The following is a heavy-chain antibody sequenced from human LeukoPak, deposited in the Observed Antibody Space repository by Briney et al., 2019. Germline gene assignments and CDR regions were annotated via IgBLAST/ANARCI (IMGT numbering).Heavy chain of an antibody. CDR3: ARRSDSGSDDGEDYFDY. D-gene: IGHD1-26*01. J-gene: IGHJ4*02. Sequence: PSETLSLTCTVSGGSISSGDYYWSWIRQPPGKGLEWIGYIYYSGSTYYNPSLKSRVTISVDTSNNQFSLKLTSVTAADTAVYFCARRSDSGSDDGEDYFDYWGQGTLVTVSS. CDR1: GGSISSGDYY. V-gene: IGHV4-30-4*01. CDR2: IYYSGST.